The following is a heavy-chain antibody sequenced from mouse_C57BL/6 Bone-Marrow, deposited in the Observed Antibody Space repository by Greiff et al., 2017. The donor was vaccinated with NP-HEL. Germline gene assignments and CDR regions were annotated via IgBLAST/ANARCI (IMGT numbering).Heavy chain of an antibody. V-gene: IGHV5-4*01. CDR2: ISDGGSYT. CDR3: ARVTTVRAAWFAY. Sequence: EVQGVESGGGLVKPGGSLKLSCAASGFTFSSYAMSWVRQTPEKRLEWVATISDGGSYTYYPDNVKGRFTISRDNAKNNLYLQMSHLKSEDTAMYYCARVTTVRAAWFAYWGQGTLVTVSA. J-gene: IGHJ3*01. D-gene: IGHD1-1*01. CDR1: GFTFSSYA.